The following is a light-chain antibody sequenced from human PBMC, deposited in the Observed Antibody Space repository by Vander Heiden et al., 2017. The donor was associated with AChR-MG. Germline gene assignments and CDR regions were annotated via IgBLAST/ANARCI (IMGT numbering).Light chain of an antibody. V-gene: IGKV1-5*01. J-gene: IGKJ2*01. CDR1: QSISSW. CDR2: DAS. Sequence: DIQMTQSPSTLSASVGDRVTITCRASQSISSWLAWYQQKPGKAPKLLIYDASSLKSGVPSRFSGSGSGTEFTLTISSLQPDDFATYYCQQYINYSYTFGQGTKLEIK. CDR3: QQYINYSYT.